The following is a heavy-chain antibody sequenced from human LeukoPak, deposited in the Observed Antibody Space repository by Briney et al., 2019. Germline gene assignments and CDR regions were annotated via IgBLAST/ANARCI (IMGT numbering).Heavy chain of an antibody. Sequence: SETLSLTCTVSGGTIGTSRYYWGWIRQPPGKGLEWLANIYYRGDPFYNPSLKSRLTISMDTSKNQFSLRLTSVTAADTAVYYCAGTSVTLHFWGQGALVTVSS. CDR2: IYYRGDP. J-gene: IGHJ4*02. D-gene: IGHD4-17*01. CDR1: GGTIGTSRYY. CDR3: AGTSVTLHF. V-gene: IGHV4-39*01.